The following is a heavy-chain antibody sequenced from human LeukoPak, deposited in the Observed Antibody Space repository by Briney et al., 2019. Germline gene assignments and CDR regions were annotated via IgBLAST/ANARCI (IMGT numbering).Heavy chain of an antibody. V-gene: IGHV3-30*18. CDR1: GFTFSSYG. CDR3: AKGLYSSSWSGGFDY. D-gene: IGHD6-13*01. CDR2: ISYDGSNK. J-gene: IGHJ4*02. Sequence: QPGRSLRLSCAASGFTFSSYGMHWVRQAPGKGLEWVAVISYDGSNKYYADSVKGRFTISRDNSKNTLYLQMNSLRAEDTAVYYCAKGLYSSSWSGGFDYWGQGTLVTVSS.